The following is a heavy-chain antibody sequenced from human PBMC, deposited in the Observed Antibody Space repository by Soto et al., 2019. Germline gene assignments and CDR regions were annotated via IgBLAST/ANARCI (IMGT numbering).Heavy chain of an antibody. V-gene: IGHV4-59*01. CDR1: GASISNYY. D-gene: IGHD3-9*01. CDR2: VYYSGTA. J-gene: IGHJ5*02. CDR3: ARENLRWFDP. Sequence: PSETLSLTCTVSGASISNYYWSWIRQPPGKGLEWVGYVYYSGTASYNPSLQSRVAMSVDTSKKQISLTLSSVTAADTGVYYCARENLRWFDPWGQGXLVTVSS.